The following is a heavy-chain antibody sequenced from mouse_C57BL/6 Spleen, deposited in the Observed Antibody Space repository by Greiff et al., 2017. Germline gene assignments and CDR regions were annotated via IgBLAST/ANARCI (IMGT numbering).Heavy chain of an antibody. CDR1: GYTFTSYW. D-gene: IGHD1-1*01. CDR3: ARRDYYGSSLYAMDD. V-gene: IGHV1-50*01. CDR2: IDPSDSYT. J-gene: IGHJ4*01. Sequence: QVQLQQPGAELVKPGASVKLSCKASGYTFTSYWMQWVKQRPGQGLEWIGEIDPSDSYTNYNQKFKGKATLTVDTSSSTAYMQLSSLTSEDSAVYYCARRDYYGSSLYAMDDWGQGTSVTVSS.